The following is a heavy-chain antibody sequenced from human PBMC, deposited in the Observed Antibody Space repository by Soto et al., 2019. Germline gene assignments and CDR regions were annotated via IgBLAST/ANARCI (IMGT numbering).Heavy chain of an antibody. CDR2: IHYSGNT. CDR3: ASYISVTYS. CDR1: GGSVSRSGYH. V-gene: IGHV4-39*01. Sequence: SETLSLTCTVSGGSVSRSGYHWRWIRQPPGKGLEWIGSIHYSGNTYYTPSLKSRVTISVDTSMNQFTLRLTSMTAADTAVYYCASYISVTYSWGPGTLVTVSS. J-gene: IGHJ4*02. D-gene: IGHD4-17*01.